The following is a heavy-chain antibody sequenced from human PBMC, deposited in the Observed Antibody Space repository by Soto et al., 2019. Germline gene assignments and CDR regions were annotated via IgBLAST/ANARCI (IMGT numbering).Heavy chain of an antibody. CDR1: GFTFSSYS. D-gene: IGHD4-17*01. CDR2: ISSSSSTI. CDR3: AKDIWADYGVGYYFDY. J-gene: IGHJ4*02. V-gene: IGHV3-48*04. Sequence: PGGSLRLSCAASGFTFSSYSVNWVRQAPGKGLEWVSYISSSSSTIYYADSVKGRFTISRDNAKNSLYLQMNSLRAEDTALYYCAKDIWADYGVGYYFDYWGQGTLVTVSS.